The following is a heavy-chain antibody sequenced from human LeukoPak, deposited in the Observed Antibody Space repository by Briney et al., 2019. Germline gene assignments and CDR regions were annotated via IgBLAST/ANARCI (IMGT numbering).Heavy chain of an antibody. J-gene: IGHJ6*03. CDR3: ARAAQGGVVPADYYYYYYMDV. CDR2: IYYSGST. V-gene: IGHV4-59*01. Sequence: SETPSLTCTVSGGSISSYYWSWIRQPPGKGLEWSGYIYYSGSTNYNPSLKSRVTISVDTSKNQFSLKLSSVTAADTAVYYCARAAQGGVVPADYYYYYYMDVWSKGTTVTVSS. D-gene: IGHD2-2*01. CDR1: GGSISSYY.